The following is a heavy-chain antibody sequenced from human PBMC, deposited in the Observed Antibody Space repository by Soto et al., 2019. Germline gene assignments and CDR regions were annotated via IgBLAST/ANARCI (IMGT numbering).Heavy chain of an antibody. V-gene: IGHV3-13*01. D-gene: IGHD6-13*01. J-gene: IGHJ4*02. CDR2: IGTAGDT. CDR3: AKSQEIGTHFFDS. Sequence: GGSLRLSCTASGFSFSDYDMHWVRQAPGKGLEWVSSIGTAGDTYYAVSVKGRFTISRDNAKNSLSLQMNSLRAGDMAVYFCAKSQEIGTHFFDSWGQGTQVTVSS. CDR1: GFSFSDYD.